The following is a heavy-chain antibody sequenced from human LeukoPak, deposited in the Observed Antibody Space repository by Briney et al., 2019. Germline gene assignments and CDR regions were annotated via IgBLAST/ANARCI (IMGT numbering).Heavy chain of an antibody. Sequence: GGSLRLSCAASGFTFDDYAMHWVRQAPGKGLEWVSGISWNSGSIGHADSVKGRFTISRDNAKNSLYLQMNSLRAEDMALYYCAKGSTLYAPFDYWGQGTLVTVSS. J-gene: IGHJ4*02. CDR3: AKGSTLYAPFDY. CDR1: GFTFDDYA. V-gene: IGHV3-9*03. CDR2: ISWNSGSI. D-gene: IGHD2/OR15-2a*01.